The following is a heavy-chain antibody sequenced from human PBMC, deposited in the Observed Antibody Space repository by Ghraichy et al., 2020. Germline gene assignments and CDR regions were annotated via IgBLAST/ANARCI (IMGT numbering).Heavy chain of an antibody. CDR2: IYYSGTT. J-gene: IGHJ4*02. D-gene: IGHD3-16*01. Sequence: SQTLSLTCTVSGGSISSSSYYWGWIRLPPGKGLEWVGSIYYSGTTYYNPSLESRVTISVDTSKNQFSLNLSSVTAADTALYYCARGGYINYVADFWGQGTLVTVSS. V-gene: IGHV4-39*07. CDR3: ARGGYINYVADF. CDR1: GGSISSSSYY.